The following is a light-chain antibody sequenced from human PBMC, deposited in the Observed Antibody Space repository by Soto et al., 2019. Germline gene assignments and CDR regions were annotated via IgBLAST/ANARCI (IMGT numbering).Light chain of an antibody. J-gene: IGKJ4*01. Sequence: IHRTRSPSYLSRSVGDRLTMTCRASQSISSFLNWYQQKPGKAPKLLIYATSSLQSGVPSRFSGGGSGTDFTLTISRLEPEDFAVYYCQQFSSYPLTFGGGTKVDIK. CDR3: QQFSSYPLT. CDR2: ATS. CDR1: QSISSF. V-gene: IGKV1-39*02.